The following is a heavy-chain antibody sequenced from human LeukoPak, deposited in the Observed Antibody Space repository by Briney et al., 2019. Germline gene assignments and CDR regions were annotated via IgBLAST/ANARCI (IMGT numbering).Heavy chain of an antibody. CDR2: IIPIFATA. Sequence: ASVKVSCKASGGTFRNYAISWVRQAPGQGLEWMGGIIPIFATANYVQRFQGRVTITTDESTSTAYMELSNLRSEDTAVYYCARGPGGNLRYYYYYMDVWGKGTTVSVSS. J-gene: IGHJ6*03. V-gene: IGHV1-69*05. CDR1: GGTFRNYA. CDR3: ARGPGGNLRYYYYYMDV. D-gene: IGHD3-16*01.